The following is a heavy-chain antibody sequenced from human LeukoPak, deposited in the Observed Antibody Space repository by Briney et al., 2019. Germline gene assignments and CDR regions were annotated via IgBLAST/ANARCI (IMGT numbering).Heavy chain of an antibody. CDR1: GFTFSSYA. V-gene: IGHV3-21*01. Sequence: GGSLRLSCAASGFTFSSYAMSWVRQAPGKGLEWVSSISSSSSYIYYADSVKGRFTISRDNAKNSLYLQMNSLRAEDTAVYYCARVLGLYSSSFWGQGTLVTVSS. CDR3: ARVLGLYSSSF. J-gene: IGHJ4*02. D-gene: IGHD6-13*01. CDR2: ISSSSSYI.